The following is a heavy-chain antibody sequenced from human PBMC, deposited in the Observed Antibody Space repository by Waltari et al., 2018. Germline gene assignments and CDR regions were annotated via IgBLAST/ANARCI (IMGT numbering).Heavy chain of an antibody. CDR1: GGSISSSSYY. CDR2: INYSGST. Sequence: QLQLQESGPGLVKPSETLSLTCTVSGGSISSSSYYWGWIRQPPGKGLEWIGSINYSGSTYYNPPLKRRFTISVDTSKNHFSLKLSSVTAADTAVYYCASKLTRFGELSYPNYYYYYMDVWGKGTTVTVSS. V-gene: IGHV4-39*01. J-gene: IGHJ6*03. CDR3: ASKLTRFGELSYPNYYYYYMDV. D-gene: IGHD3-10*01.